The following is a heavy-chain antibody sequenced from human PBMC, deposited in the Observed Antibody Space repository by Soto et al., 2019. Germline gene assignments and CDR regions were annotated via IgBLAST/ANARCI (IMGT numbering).Heavy chain of an antibody. CDR3: ARGGSSDWQVAFDV. CDR2: VNHNGRN. J-gene: IGHJ3*01. D-gene: IGHD6-19*01. CDR1: GGSFSCYF. Sequence: SDTRYRTWTVYGGSFSCYFWNWMRQSPGKGLEWIGRVNHNGRNNYNPSLKSRVTISMDMSKNQFSLKLTSVTAADTAVYYCARGGSSDWQVAFDVWGRGTTFTVSS. V-gene: IGHV4-34*01.